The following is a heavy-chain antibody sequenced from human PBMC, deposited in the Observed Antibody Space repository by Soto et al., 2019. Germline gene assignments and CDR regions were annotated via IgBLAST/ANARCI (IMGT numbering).Heavy chain of an antibody. CDR3: ARVTTVSATLAPFDY. V-gene: IGHV1-69*13. CDR2: IIPIFGTA. Sequence: SVKVSCKASGGTFSSYAISWVRQAPGQGLEWMGGIIPIFGTANYAQKFQGRVTITADESTSPAYMELSSLRSEDTAVYYCARVTTVSATLAPFDYWGQGTLVTVSS. J-gene: IGHJ4*02. CDR1: GGTFSSYA. D-gene: IGHD2-15*01.